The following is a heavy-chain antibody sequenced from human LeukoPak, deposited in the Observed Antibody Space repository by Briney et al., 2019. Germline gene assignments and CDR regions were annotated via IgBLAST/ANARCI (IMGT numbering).Heavy chain of an antibody. CDR1: GFSISSNY. D-gene: IGHD6-6*01. CDR2: IYYSGST. CDR3: ARRIAARRSYYYYYMDV. V-gene: IGHV4-59*01. Sequence: SETLSLTCTVSGFSISSNYWSWLRQPPGKGLEWIGYIYYSGSTNYNPSLKIRVTISVDASKNLFSLKLSSVTAADTAVYYCARRIAARRSYYYYYMDVWGKGTTVTVSS. J-gene: IGHJ6*03.